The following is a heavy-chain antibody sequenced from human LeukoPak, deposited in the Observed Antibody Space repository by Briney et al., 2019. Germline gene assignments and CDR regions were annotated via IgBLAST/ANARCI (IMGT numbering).Heavy chain of an antibody. CDR3: AKEYGYDYNYFYSMDV. J-gene: IGHJ6*03. CDR2: ISTYNGNT. D-gene: IGHD1-1*01. Sequence: VASVKVSCEASGYTFTTYGINWVRQAPGQGLEWMGWISTYNGNTNYAQKLQGRVTMTTDTPTSTAYMELRSLSSDDTAVYYCAKEYGYDYNYFYSMDVWGKGTTVTISS. V-gene: IGHV1-18*01. CDR1: GYTFTTYG.